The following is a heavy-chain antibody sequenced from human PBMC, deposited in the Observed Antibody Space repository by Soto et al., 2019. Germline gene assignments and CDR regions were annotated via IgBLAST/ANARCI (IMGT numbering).Heavy chain of an antibody. J-gene: IGHJ6*02. CDR3: ARSLAARPIYGMDV. V-gene: IGHV4-34*01. D-gene: IGHD6-6*01. CDR2: INHSGST. CDR1: GGSFSGYY. Sequence: SETLSLTCAVYGGSFSGYYWSWIRQPPGKGLEWIGEINHSGSTNYNPSLKSRVTISVDTSKNQFSLKLSSVTAADTAVYYCARSLAARPIYGMDVWGQGITVTVSS.